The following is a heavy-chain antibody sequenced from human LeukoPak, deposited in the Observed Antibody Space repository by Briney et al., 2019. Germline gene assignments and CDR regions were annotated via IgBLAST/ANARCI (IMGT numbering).Heavy chain of an antibody. CDR3: AKDITPRLAWGGYFDY. Sequence: GRSLRLSCAASGFTFDDYAMHWVRQAPGKGLEWVSGISWNSGSIGYADSVKGRFTISRDNAKNSLYLQMNSLRAEDMALYYCAKDITPRLAWGGYFDYWGQGTLVTVSS. CDR2: ISWNSGSI. CDR1: GFTFDDYA. V-gene: IGHV3-9*03. D-gene: IGHD2-21*01. J-gene: IGHJ4*02.